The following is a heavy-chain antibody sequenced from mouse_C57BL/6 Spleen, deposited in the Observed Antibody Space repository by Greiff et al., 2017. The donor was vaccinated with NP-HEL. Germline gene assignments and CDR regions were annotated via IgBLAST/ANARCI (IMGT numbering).Heavy chain of an antibody. D-gene: IGHD2-3*01. J-gene: IGHJ3*01. CDR3: ASLYDGYYQGWFAY. CDR2: IHPNSGST. V-gene: IGHV1-64*01. CDR1: GYTFTSYW. Sequence: QVQLQQPGAELVKPGASVKLSCKASGYTFTSYWMHWVKQRPGQGLEWIGMIHPNSGSTNYNEKFKSKATLSVDKSSSTAYMQLSSLTSEDSAVYYCASLYDGYYQGWFAYWGQGTLVTVSA.